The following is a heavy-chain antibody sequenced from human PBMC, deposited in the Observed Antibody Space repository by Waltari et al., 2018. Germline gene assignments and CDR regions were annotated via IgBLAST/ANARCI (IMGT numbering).Heavy chain of an antibody. CDR2: INYSGTT. V-gene: IGHV4-34*01. D-gene: IGHD6-19*01. CDR3: ARIRGAGDAFAI. Sequence: QVQLQQGGAGLLKPSETLSLRCAVFGGSFSGYAWSGVRQPTGQGLEWIGEINYSGTTIYNPSLKSRVTISVDTSKRQFSLQVRSVTVADTALYYCARIRGAGDAFAIWGQPTMVPVSS. CDR1: GGSFSGYA. J-gene: IGHJ3*02.